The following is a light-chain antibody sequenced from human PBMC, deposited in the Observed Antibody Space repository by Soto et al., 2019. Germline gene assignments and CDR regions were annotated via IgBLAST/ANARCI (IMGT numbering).Light chain of an antibody. J-gene: IGKJ2*01. Sequence: ELVLTQSPGTLSLSPGERATLSCRASESVRNNSLAWYQQQPGQAPRLLIFGASSRATGIPDRFTGSGSGADFSLTISRLGPEDSAVYFCHHYGYGADTFGQGTKLEIK. CDR3: HHYGYGADT. CDR2: GAS. V-gene: IGKV3-20*01. CDR1: ESVRNNS.